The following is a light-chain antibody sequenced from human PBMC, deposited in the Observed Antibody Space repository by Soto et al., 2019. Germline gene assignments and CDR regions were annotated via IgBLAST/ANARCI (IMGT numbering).Light chain of an antibody. CDR3: CSYASSTSNG. J-gene: IGLJ1*01. V-gene: IGLV2-14*03. CDR1: SSDVGGYNF. CDR2: DVS. Sequence: QSVLTQPASVSGSPGQSITISCTGTSSDVGGYNFVTWYQQHPGEAPKLMIHDVSSRASGVPNRFSGSKSGTTASLTISGLQAEDEADYYCCSYASSTSNGFGTGTKVTVL.